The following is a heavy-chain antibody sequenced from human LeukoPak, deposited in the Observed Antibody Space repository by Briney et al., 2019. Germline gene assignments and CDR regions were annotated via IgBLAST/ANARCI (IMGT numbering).Heavy chain of an antibody. CDR3: AREYSNYPYYYYYYMDV. CDR2: ISSSSSTI. CDR1: GFTFSSYS. J-gene: IGHJ6*03. D-gene: IGHD4-11*01. V-gene: IGHV3-48*04. Sequence: GGSLRLSCAASGFTFSSYSMNWVRQAPGKGLEWVSYISSSSSTIYYADSVKGRFTISRDNAKNSLYLQMNSLRAEDTAVYYCAREYSNYPYYYYYYMDVWGKGITVTVSS.